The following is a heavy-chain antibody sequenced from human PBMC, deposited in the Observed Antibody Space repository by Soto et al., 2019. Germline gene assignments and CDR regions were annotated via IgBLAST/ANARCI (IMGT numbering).Heavy chain of an antibody. V-gene: IGHV5-51*01. D-gene: IGHD3-22*01. CDR1: GYSFTSYW. CDR2: IYPGDSDI. CDR3: ARHYYYDSSYYYPSNPQIPLDY. Sequence: PGESLKISCKGSGYSFTSYWIAWVRQVPGKGLELMGVIYPGDSDIRYSPSFQGQVTISADKSISTAYLQWSSLKASDSAMYFCARHYYYDSSYYYPSNPQIPLDYWGQGTLVTVSS. J-gene: IGHJ4*02.